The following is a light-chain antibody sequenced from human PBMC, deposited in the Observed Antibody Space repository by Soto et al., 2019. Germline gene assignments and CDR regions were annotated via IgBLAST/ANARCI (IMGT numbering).Light chain of an antibody. Sequence: QSVLTQPPSVSGAPGQSVTMTCSWSNSNIGASNNIHWYQQLPGTAPKLLIYGSFRRPSGVPDRFSGSNSGTSASLAITGLQAEDEADYYCSSYTSSSTLVFGTGTKVTVL. V-gene: IGLV1-40*01. J-gene: IGLJ1*01. CDR3: SSYTSSSTLV. CDR1: NSNIGASNN. CDR2: GSF.